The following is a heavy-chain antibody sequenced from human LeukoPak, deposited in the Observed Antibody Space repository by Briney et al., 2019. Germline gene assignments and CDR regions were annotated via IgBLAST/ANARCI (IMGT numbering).Heavy chain of an antibody. CDR1: TYPISNGYY. V-gene: IGHV4-38-2*02. D-gene: IGHD6-13*01. J-gene: IGHJ3*02. CDR2: IFHSGST. Sequence: SETLSLTCSVSTYPISNGYYWGWIRQPPGEGLEWIASIFHSGSTYYNPSLKSRVTISVDTSKNQFSLKLTSVTAADTAVYYCARDPYSSWDAFDIWGQGTMVTVSS. CDR3: ARDPYSSWDAFDI.